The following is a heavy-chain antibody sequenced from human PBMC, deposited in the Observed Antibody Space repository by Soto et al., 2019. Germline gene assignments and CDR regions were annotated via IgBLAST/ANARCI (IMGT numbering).Heavy chain of an antibody. CDR2: IYYSGST. D-gene: IGHD6-13*01. Sequence: PSETLSLTCTVSGGSISSYYWSWIRQPPGKGLEWIGYIYYSGSTNYNPSLKSRVTISVDTSKNQFSLKLSSVTAADTAVYYCARARSYSSSWYFDYWGQGTLVTVS. V-gene: IGHV4-59*01. CDR1: GGSISSYY. CDR3: ARARSYSSSWYFDY. J-gene: IGHJ4*02.